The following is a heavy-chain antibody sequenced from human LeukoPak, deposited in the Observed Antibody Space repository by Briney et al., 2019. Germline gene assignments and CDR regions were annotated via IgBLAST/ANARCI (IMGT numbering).Heavy chain of an antibody. Sequence: SETLSLTCTVSGGPISSYYWSWIRQPPGKGLEWIGYIYYSGTTNYNPSLKSRVTISVDTSKNQCSLKLSSVTAADTAVYYCARGLLDGYTHPAAFDIWRQGTMVTVSS. D-gene: IGHD5-24*01. CDR1: GGPISSYY. V-gene: IGHV4-59*12. J-gene: IGHJ3*02. CDR2: IYYSGTT. CDR3: ARGLLDGYTHPAAFDI.